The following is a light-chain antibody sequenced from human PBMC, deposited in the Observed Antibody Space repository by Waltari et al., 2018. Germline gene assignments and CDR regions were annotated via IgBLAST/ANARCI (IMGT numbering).Light chain of an antibody. J-gene: IGKJ3*01. CDR3: QQYNTYVT. V-gene: IGKV1-5*03. CDR1: QSISTW. Sequence: DIQMTQSPSTLSESVGDRVTITCRASQSISTWLAWYQQKQGKAPNLLIYKASSLESGVPSRFSGSGSGTEFTLTISSLQPDDFATFYCQQYNTYVTFGPGTKVDIK. CDR2: KAS.